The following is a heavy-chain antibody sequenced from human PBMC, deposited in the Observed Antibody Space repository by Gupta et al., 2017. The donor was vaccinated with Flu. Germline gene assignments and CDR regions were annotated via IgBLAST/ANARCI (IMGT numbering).Heavy chain of an antibody. Sequence: QVQLVQSGAEVKKPGASVKVSCKASGYTFTSYDINWARQATGQGLEWMGWMNPNSGNTVYAQKFQGRVTMTRNTSISTAYMELSSLRSEDTAVYYCARLDGYCSSTSCYSLDYYYGIDVWGQGTTVTVSS. CDR1: GYTFTSYD. J-gene: IGHJ6*02. V-gene: IGHV1-8*01. CDR3: ARLDGYCSSTSCYSLDYYYGIDV. D-gene: IGHD2-2*02. CDR2: MNPNSGNT.